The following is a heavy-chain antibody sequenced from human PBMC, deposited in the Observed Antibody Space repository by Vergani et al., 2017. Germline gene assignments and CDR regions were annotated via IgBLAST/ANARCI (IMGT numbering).Heavy chain of an antibody. CDR3: ARGVGYDFLFDY. CDR1: GFTFSDYY. D-gene: IGHD5-12*01. V-gene: IGHV3-11*06. CDR2: ISNSGSYT. Sequence: QVQLVESGGDLVKPGGSLRLSCAASGFTFSDYYMSWIRQAPGKGLEWVSYISNSGSYTNYADSVRGRFTISRDNAKNSLHLRMNSLRAEDTAVYYCARGVGYDFLFDYWGQGTLVTISS. J-gene: IGHJ4*02.